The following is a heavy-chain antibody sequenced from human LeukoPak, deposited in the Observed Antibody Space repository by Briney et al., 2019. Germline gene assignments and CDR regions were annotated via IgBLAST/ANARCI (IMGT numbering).Heavy chain of an antibody. CDR2: ISSAGRGT. CDR1: GFTFRSYL. Sequence: GGSLRLSCAASGFTFRSYLMHWVRQVPGKGLVWVSGISSAGRGTSYADSVKGRFTISRDNAKNTLFLQMSSLRVEDTAVYYCASGPPCLSPSCYEVFVIRRQGTMVTVSS. V-gene: IGHV3-74*01. D-gene: IGHD2-2*01. CDR3: ASGPPCLSPSCYEVFVI. J-gene: IGHJ3*02.